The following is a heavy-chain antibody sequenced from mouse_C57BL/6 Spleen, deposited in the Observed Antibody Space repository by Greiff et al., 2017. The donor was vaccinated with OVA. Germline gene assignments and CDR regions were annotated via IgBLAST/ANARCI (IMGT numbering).Heavy chain of an antibody. Sequence: EVQLQQSGPELVKPGASVKISCKASGYTFTDYYMNWVKQSHGKSLEWIGDINPNNGGTSYNQKFKGKATLTVDKSSSTAYMELRSLTSEDSAVYYCAREGLHYYAMDYWGQGTSVTVSS. CDR2: INPNNGGT. CDR1: GYTFTDYY. V-gene: IGHV1-26*01. CDR3: AREGLHYYAMDY. J-gene: IGHJ4*01. D-gene: IGHD3-1*01.